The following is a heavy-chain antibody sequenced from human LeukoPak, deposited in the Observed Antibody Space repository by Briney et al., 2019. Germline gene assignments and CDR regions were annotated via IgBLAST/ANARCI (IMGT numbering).Heavy chain of an antibody. V-gene: IGHV3-74*01. CDR3: ARDLDGSGNYHWFDP. D-gene: IGHD3-10*01. CDR2: INGDGSTT. J-gene: IGHJ5*02. Sequence: GGSLRLSCAASGLTFSSYWMHWVRQAPGKGLVWVSRINGDGSTTTYADSVKGRFTTSRDNAKNTLYVQMNSLRVEDTAVYYCARDLDGSGNYHWFDPWGQGTPVTVSS. CDR1: GLTFSSYW.